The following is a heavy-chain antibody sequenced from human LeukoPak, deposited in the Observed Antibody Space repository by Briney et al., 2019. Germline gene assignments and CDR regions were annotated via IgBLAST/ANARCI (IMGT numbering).Heavy chain of an antibody. J-gene: IGHJ1*01. CDR1: QFTFSSYS. CDR3: VRLRRNSDSSGYYYYYGY. D-gene: IGHD3-22*01. V-gene: IGHV3-21*01. Sequence: GGSLRLSCAASQFTFSSYSMNWVRQAPGKGLEWVSSINRGATHIYYADSLRGRFIISRDDAKNSLYLQMNSLRAEDTAVYYCVRLRRNSDSSGYYYYYGYWGQGTLVTVSS. CDR2: INRGATHI.